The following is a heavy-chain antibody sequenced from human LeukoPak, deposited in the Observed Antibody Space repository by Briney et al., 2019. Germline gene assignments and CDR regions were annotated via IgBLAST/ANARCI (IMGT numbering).Heavy chain of an antibody. Sequence: PSETLSLTCTVSGGSISSYYWSWIRQPPGKGLEWIGYIYYSGSTNYNPSLKSRVTISVDTSKNQFSLKLGSVTAADTAVYYCARHSTNYYDSSGYQFDYWGQGTLVTVSS. CDR2: IYYSGST. CDR3: ARHSTNYYDSSGYQFDY. D-gene: IGHD3-22*01. CDR1: GGSISSYY. V-gene: IGHV4-59*08. J-gene: IGHJ4*02.